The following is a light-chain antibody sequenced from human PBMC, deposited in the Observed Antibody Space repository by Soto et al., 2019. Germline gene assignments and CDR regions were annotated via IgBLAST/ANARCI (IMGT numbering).Light chain of an antibody. J-gene: IGKJ5*01. Sequence: DVQMTQSPSSLSASVGDRVTITCRASQPISNYLNWYQQKAGEAPKVLIFGASSLQTGVPSKFSGSGYGTDFTLIINNLHPDDFATYYCQQTHAVPLTFGQGTRREIK. CDR2: GAS. V-gene: IGKV1-39*01. CDR3: QQTHAVPLT. CDR1: QPISNY.